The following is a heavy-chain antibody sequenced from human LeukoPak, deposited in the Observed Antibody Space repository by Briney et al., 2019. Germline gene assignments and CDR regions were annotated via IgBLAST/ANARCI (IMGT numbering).Heavy chain of an antibody. D-gene: IGHD5-24*01. CDR2: IIPIFGIA. J-gene: IGHJ4*02. Sequence: SVKVSCKASGGTFSSYAISWVRQAPGQGLEWMGRIIPIFGIANYAQKFQGRVTITADKSTSTAYMELSSLRSEDTAVYYCARGPIATIGSGDYWGQGTLVTVSS. V-gene: IGHV1-69*04. CDR3: ARGPIATIGSGDY. CDR1: GGTFSSYA.